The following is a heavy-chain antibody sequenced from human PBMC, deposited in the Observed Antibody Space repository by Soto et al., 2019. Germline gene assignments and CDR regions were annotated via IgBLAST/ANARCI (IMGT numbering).Heavy chain of an antibody. J-gene: IGHJ4*02. CDR1: GFTFSNAW. CDR2: IKSKTDDEAT. Sequence: EVQLEESGGGLVKPGGSLRLSCAASGFTFSNAWMSWVRQAPGKGLEWVGRIKSKTDDEATDYAAPVKGRFTVSRDDSKNTLYLQMNSLKTEDTAVYYCTTSGRDTTMVNDFDYWGQGTLVTVSS. V-gene: IGHV3-15*01. CDR3: TTSGRDTTMVNDFDY. D-gene: IGHD5-18*01.